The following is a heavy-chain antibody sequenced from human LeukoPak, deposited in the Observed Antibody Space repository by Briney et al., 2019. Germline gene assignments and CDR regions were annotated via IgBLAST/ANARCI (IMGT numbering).Heavy chain of an antibody. CDR3: ARVTRGYSYGQTYYFDY. Sequence: GASVKVSCKASGYTFTGYYMHWVRQAPGQGLEWMGWINPNSGGTNYAQKFQGRVTTTRDTSISTAYMELSRLRSDDTAVYYCARVTRGYSYGQTYYFDYWGQGTLVTVSS. J-gene: IGHJ4*02. CDR2: INPNSGGT. D-gene: IGHD5-18*01. V-gene: IGHV1-2*02. CDR1: GYTFTGYY.